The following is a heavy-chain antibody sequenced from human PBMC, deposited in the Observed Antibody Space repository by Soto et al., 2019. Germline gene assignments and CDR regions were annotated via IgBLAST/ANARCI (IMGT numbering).Heavy chain of an antibody. V-gene: IGHV1-58*01. J-gene: IGHJ6*02. Sequence: SVKVSCKASGFTFTSSAVQWVRQARGQRLEWIGWIVVGSGNTNYAQKFQERVTITRDMSASTAYMELSSLRSEDTAVYYCAAGVDSSGYYYVGAPYYYYGMDVWGQGTTVTVSS. CDR3: AAGVDSSGYYYVGAPYYYYGMDV. D-gene: IGHD3-22*01. CDR1: GFTFTSSA. CDR2: IVVGSGNT.